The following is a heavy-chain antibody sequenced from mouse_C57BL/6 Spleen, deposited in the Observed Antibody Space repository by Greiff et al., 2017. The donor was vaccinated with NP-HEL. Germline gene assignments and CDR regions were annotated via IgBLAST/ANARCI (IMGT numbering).Heavy chain of an antibody. CDR2: IDPSDSYT. V-gene: IGHV1-50*01. D-gene: IGHD2-1*01. J-gene: IGHJ3*01. CDR1: GYTFTSYW. CDR3: ARDGNYAY. Sequence: VQLQQPGAELVKPGASVKLSCKASGYTFTSYWMQWVKQRPGQGLEWIGEIDPSDSYTNYNQKFKGKATLTVDTSSSTAYMQLSSLTSEDSAVYYCARDGNYAYWGQGTLVTVSA.